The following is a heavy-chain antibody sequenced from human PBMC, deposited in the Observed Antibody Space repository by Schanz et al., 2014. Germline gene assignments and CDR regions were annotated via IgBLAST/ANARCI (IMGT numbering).Heavy chain of an antibody. CDR1: GFTFSNYW. Sequence: EVQLVESGGGLVQPGGSLRLSCVASGFTFSNYWMTWVRQAPGKGLEWVANIKQDESEKYYVDSVKGRFTISRDNAKNSLFVHMNSLRAEDTAVYYCAKQHIVRGVIYLNEFASWGQGTLVTVSS. CDR2: IKQDESEK. D-gene: IGHD3-10*01. J-gene: IGHJ5*01. CDR3: AKQHIVRGVIYLNEFAS. V-gene: IGHV3-7*02.